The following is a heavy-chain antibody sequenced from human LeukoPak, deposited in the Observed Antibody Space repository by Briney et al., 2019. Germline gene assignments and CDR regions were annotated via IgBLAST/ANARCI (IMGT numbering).Heavy chain of an antibody. CDR1: GFTFSSSA. D-gene: IGHD5-12*01. J-gene: IGHJ4*02. CDR2: ISGSGGTT. Sequence: SGGSLRLSCAASGFTFSSSAMRWVRRAPGKGLEWVSAISGSGGTTYYADSVKGRFTISRDNSKNTLFLQMNSLRAEDTAVYYCAKVWATYYFDYWGQGTLVTVSS. V-gene: IGHV3-23*01. CDR3: AKVWATYYFDY.